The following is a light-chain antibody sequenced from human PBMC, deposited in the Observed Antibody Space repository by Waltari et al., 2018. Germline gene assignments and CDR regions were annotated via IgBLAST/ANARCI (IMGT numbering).Light chain of an antibody. V-gene: IGKV1-39*01. Sequence: DIQMTPSTSSLSASVGDRVPIPCRASQSISSYLNWYQQETGKAPKLLIYATSSLQSGVPSRFSGSGSGTDVTLTISSLQPEDFATYYCQQSYSTPYTFGQGTKLEIK. CDR2: ATS. J-gene: IGKJ2*01. CDR3: QQSYSTPYT. CDR1: QSISSY.